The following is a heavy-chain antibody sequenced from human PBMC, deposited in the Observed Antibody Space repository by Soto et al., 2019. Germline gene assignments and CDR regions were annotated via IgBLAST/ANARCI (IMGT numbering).Heavy chain of an antibody. CDR3: ANQAQLDWFAP. CDR1: GFSLRTSEVV. Sequence: SVLTRVRTPVASRLSVTFGGFSLRTSEVVVGWIRQPPGKALEWLALIYWNDDKRYSPSLKSRLTITKDTSKNQVVLTMTNMDPVDTATYYCANQAQLDWFAPWGQGTLVTVSS. V-gene: IGHV2-5*01. D-gene: IGHD6-6*01. CDR2: IYWNDDK. J-gene: IGHJ5*02.